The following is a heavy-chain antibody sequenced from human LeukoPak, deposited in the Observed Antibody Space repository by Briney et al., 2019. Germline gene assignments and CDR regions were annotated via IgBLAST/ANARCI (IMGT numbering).Heavy chain of an antibody. D-gene: IGHD6-19*01. CDR2: IKQDESEK. J-gene: IGHJ3*02. Sequence: PGGSLRLSCAASGFTFSRHWITWVRQAPGKGLEWVANIKQDESEKYYVDSVKGRFTISRDNAKNSLYLQMNSLRAEDTAVYYCARGLAVTARGSFDIWGQGTMVTVSS. V-gene: IGHV3-7*03. CDR1: GFTFSRHW. CDR3: ARGLAVTARGSFDI.